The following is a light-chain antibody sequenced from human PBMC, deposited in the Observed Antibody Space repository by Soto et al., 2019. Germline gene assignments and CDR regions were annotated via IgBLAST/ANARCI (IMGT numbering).Light chain of an antibody. V-gene: IGLV2-14*01. CDR2: EVF. CDR1: SSDVGDYNY. J-gene: IGLJ2*01. Sequence: QSALAQPASVSGSPGQSITISCTATSSDVGDYNYVSWYQQYPGKAPKLVIYEVFNRPSGVSHRFSGSKSDNTASLIISGLQTEDEADYYCSSYTRSATLVFGGGTKVTVL. CDR3: SSYTRSATLV.